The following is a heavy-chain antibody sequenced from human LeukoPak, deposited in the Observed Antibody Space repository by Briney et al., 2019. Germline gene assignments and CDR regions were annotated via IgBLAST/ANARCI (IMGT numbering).Heavy chain of an antibody. CDR3: ARLLAAAGAVYFDY. V-gene: IGHV4-38-2*02. CDR1: GYSISSGYY. CDR2: IYHSGST. Sequence: SETLSLTCTVSGYSISSGYYWGWSRQPPGKGVEWIGSIYHSGSTYYNPSLKSRVTTSVDTSKNQFSLKLSSVTAADTAVYYCARLLAAAGAVYFDYWGQGTLVTVSS. D-gene: IGHD6-13*01. J-gene: IGHJ4*02.